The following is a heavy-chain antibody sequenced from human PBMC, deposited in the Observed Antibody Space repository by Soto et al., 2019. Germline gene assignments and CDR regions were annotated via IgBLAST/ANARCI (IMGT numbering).Heavy chain of an antibody. Sequence: GGSLRLSCAASGFTFSSYGMHWVRQAPGKGLEWVAVIWYDGSNKYYADSVKGRFTISRDNSKNTLYLQMNSLRAEDTAVYYCARGPPAGDYYYYYYGMDVWGQGTTVTVSS. CDR1: GFTFSSYG. V-gene: IGHV3-33*01. J-gene: IGHJ6*02. D-gene: IGHD2-21*02. CDR3: ARGPPAGDYYYYYYGMDV. CDR2: IWYDGSNK.